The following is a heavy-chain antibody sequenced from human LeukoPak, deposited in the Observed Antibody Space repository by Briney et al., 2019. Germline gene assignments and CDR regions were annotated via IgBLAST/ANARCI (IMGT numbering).Heavy chain of an antibody. CDR3: GRGVRKSFYYYYMDV. V-gene: IGHV1-8*01. D-gene: IGHD2-21*01. CDR1: GYTFSDYD. J-gene: IGHJ6*03. Sequence: ASVKVSCKASGYTFSDYDVNWVRQAPGQGLELMGWMNPTSGDTGYAQKFQGRVTMTRSMSRNTAYMELSRLRSEDTAVYFCGRGVRKSFYYYYMDVWGKGTTIIISS. CDR2: MNPTSGDT.